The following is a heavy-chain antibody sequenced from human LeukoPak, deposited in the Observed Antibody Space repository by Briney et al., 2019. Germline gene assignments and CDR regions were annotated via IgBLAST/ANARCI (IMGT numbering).Heavy chain of an antibody. V-gene: IGHV3-30*01. J-gene: IGHJ4*02. CDR2: ISYDGSNK. Sequence: GGSLRLSCAASGFTFSSYAMQWVRQAPGKGLEWVAVISYDGSNKYYADSVKGRFTISRDNSKNTLYLQMNSLRAEDTAVYYCAREMATITGRGFDYWGQGTLVTVSS. CDR1: GFTFSSYA. CDR3: AREMATITGRGFDY. D-gene: IGHD5-24*01.